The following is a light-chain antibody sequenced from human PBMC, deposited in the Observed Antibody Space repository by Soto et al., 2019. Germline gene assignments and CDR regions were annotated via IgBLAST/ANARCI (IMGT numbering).Light chain of an antibody. CDR1: QSLLHSNGYKY. CDR3: MHALQPPLT. V-gene: IGKV2-28*01. Sequence: DIVMTQSPLSLPVTPGEPASISCRSSQSLLHSNGYKYLDWYLQKPGQSPQLLIYLGSNRASGGPDRFSGSGSGTDFTLKISRVEAEDVGVYYCMHALQPPLTFGGGTKVEIK. CDR2: LGS. J-gene: IGKJ4*01.